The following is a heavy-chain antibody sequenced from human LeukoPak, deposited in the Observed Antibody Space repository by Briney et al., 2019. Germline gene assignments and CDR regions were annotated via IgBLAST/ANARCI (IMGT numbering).Heavy chain of an antibody. CDR3: ARGRLGYYDSSGYYYY. J-gene: IGHJ4*02. D-gene: IGHD3-22*01. V-gene: IGHV4-38-2*02. Sequence: SEALSLTCTVSGYSISSGYYWGWIRPPPGKGLEWIGIIYHSGSTYYNPSLKSRVTMSIDTSKNQLSLKLSSVPAADTAVYYCARGRLGYYDSSGYYYYWGQGTLVTVSS. CDR1: GYSISSGYY. CDR2: IYHSGST.